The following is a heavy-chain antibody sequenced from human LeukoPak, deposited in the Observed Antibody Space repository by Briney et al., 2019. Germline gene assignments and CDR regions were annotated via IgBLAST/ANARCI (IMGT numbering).Heavy chain of an antibody. V-gene: IGHV4-59*01. D-gene: IGHD3-22*01. CDR1: GGSISSYF. J-gene: IGHJ4*02. CDR2: IYYIGST. Sequence: PSETLSLTCTVSGGSISSYFWSWLRQPPGKGLEWIGDIYYIGSTIYNPSLKSRVTISVDTSKNQFSLKVSSVTAADTAVYYCARERRENYYDNSGYPDYWGQGTLVTVSS. CDR3: ARERRENYYDNSGYPDY.